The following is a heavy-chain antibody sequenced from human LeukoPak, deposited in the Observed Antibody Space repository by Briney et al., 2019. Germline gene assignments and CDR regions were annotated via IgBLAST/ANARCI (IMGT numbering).Heavy chain of an antibody. V-gene: IGHV4-34*01. CDR3: AREGRGYRGYSSCPFDY. CDR1: GGSFSGYY. CDR2: INHSGST. D-gene: IGHD6-13*01. Sequence: SETLSLTCAVYGGSFSGYYWSWIRQPPGKGLEWIGEINHSGSTNYNPSLKSRVTISVDTSKNQFSLKLSSVTAADTAVYYCAREGRGYRGYSSCPFDYWGQGTLVTVSS. J-gene: IGHJ4*02.